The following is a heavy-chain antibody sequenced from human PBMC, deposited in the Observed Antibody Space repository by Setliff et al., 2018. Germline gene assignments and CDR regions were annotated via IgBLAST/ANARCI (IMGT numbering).Heavy chain of an antibody. CDR3: ARDRITIFGVVIPFDY. CDR1: GGSISSSSYY. CDR2: IYYSGST. V-gene: IGHV4-39*07. D-gene: IGHD3-3*01. J-gene: IGHJ4*02. Sequence: PSETLSLTCTVSGGSISSSSYYWGWIRQPPGKGLEWTGSIYYSGSTYYNPSLKSRVTISVDTSKNQFSLKLSSVTAADTAVYYCARDRITIFGVVIPFDYWGQGTLVTVS.